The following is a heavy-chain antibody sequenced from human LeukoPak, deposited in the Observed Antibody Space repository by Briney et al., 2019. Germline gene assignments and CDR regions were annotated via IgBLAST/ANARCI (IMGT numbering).Heavy chain of an antibody. Sequence: GGSLRLSCAASGFTFSSYGMHWVRQAPGKGLEWVAVISYDGSNKYYADSVKGRFTISRDNSKNTLYLQMNSLRAEDTAVYYCAKDGYYYGSGSYPKSYWGQGTLVTVSS. CDR2: ISYDGSNK. CDR1: GFTFSSYG. D-gene: IGHD3-10*01. V-gene: IGHV3-30*18. CDR3: AKDGYYYGSGSYPKSY. J-gene: IGHJ4*02.